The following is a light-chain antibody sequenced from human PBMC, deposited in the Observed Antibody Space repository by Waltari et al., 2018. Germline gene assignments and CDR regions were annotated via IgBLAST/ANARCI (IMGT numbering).Light chain of an antibody. CDR2: VNSDGSH. CDR3: QTGGHGTWV. CDR1: SGHSTNV. J-gene: IGLJ3*02. V-gene: IGLV4-69*01. Sequence: QLVLTQSPSASASLGASVKLTCTLSSGHSTNVIAWLQKRPEKGPRFVMKVNSDGSHSKGDEMPDRFSGSSSGAERYLTISSLQSEDEADYYCQTGGHGTWVFGGGTKLTVL.